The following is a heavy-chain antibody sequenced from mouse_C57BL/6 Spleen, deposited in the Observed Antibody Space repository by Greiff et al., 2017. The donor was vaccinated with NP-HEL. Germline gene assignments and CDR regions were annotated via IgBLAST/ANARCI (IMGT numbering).Heavy chain of an antibody. D-gene: IGHD1-1*01. CDR3: TREMVYYGSSYWYFDV. CDR2: IRNKANNHAT. J-gene: IGHJ1*03. CDR1: GFTFSDAW. V-gene: IGHV6-6*01. Sequence: EVKLMESGGGLVQPGGSMKLSCAASGFTFSDAWMDWVRQSPEKGLEWVAEIRNKANNHATYYAESVKGRFTISRDDSKSSVYLQMNSLRAEDTGIYYCTREMVYYGSSYWYFDVWGTGTTVTVSS.